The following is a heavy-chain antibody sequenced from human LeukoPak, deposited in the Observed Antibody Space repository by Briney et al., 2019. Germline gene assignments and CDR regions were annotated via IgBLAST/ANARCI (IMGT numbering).Heavy chain of an antibody. J-gene: IGHJ5*02. D-gene: IGHD3-16*01. V-gene: IGHV3-53*01. CDR2: IYSGGTT. Sequence: GGSLRLSCAASGFTFSSNYMSWVRQAPGKGPEWVSVIYSGGTTYYADSVKGRFTISRDNSKNTLYLQMNSLRADDTAVYYCARDPTRGDYVWGSTWGQGTLVTVSS. CDR1: GFTFSSNY. CDR3: ARDPTRGDYVWGST.